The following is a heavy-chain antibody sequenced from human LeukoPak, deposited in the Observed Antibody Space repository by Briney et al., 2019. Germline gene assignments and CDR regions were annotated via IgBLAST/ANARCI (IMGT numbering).Heavy chain of an antibody. CDR3: ARTHPGGPQPSWYFDL. CDR2: IYYSGST. V-gene: IGHV4-59*08. Sequence: PSETLSLTCTVSGGSISSYYWSWIRQPPGKGLEWIGYIYYSGSTNYNPSLKSRVTISVDTSKNQFPLKLSSVTAADTAVYYCARTHPGGPQPSWYFDLWGRGTLVTVSS. CDR1: GGSISSYY. D-gene: IGHD1-14*01. J-gene: IGHJ2*01.